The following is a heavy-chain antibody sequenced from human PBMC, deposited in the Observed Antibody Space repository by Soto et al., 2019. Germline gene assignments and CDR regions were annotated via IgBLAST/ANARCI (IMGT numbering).Heavy chain of an antibody. CDR2: ISGSDGKT. D-gene: IGHD3-3*01. CDR1: GFSFGSYA. CDR3: ARWSYLDY. V-gene: IGHV3-23*01. J-gene: IGHJ4*02. Sequence: GGSLRLSCAASGFSFGSYALSWVRQAPGKGLEWVSTISGSDGKTFYADSVKGRFSISRDTSQSTLYLQMNSLRADDTAMYYCARWSYLDYWGQGTRVTVYS.